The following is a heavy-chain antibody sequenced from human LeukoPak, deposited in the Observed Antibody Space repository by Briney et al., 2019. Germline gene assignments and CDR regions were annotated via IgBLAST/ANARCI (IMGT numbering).Heavy chain of an antibody. CDR1: GFTFSNYW. CDR3: ANTMYSSAWSPFDY. V-gene: IGHV3-30*02. D-gene: IGHD6-19*01. CDR2: IQFDGSER. J-gene: IGHJ4*02. Sequence: GGSLRLSCAASGFTFSNYWMSWVRQAPGKGLEWVAFIQFDGSERYYADSVKGRFTISRDNSRKTLYLQMNSLRPEDTALYYCANTMYSSAWSPFDYWGRGTLVTVSS.